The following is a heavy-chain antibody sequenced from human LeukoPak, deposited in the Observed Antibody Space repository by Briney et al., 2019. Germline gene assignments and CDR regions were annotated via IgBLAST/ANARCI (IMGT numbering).Heavy chain of an antibody. CDR2: IIPIFGTA. D-gene: IGHD4-17*01. CDR3: ARGRSAVTTPSHFDY. CDR1: GGTFSSYA. V-gene: IGHV1-69*06. Sequence: SVKVSCKASGGTFSSYAISWVRQAPGEGLEWMGGIIPIFGTANYAQKFKGRVTITADKSTSTAYMELSSLRSEDTAVYYCARGRSAVTTPSHFDYWGQGTLVTVSS. J-gene: IGHJ4*02.